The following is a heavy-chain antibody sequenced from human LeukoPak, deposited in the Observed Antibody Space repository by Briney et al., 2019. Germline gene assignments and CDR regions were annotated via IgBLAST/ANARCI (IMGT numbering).Heavy chain of an antibody. CDR1: GGSFSGYY. V-gene: IGHV4-34*01. CDR3: ARVLGDIVVVPAASIMGWFDP. Sequence: SETLSLTCAVYGGSFSGYYWSWIRQPPGKGLEWIGEINHSGSTNYNPSLKSRVTISVDTSKNQFSLKLSSVTAADTAVYYCARVLGDIVVVPAASIMGWFDPWGQGTLVTVSS. D-gene: IGHD2-2*01. J-gene: IGHJ5*02. CDR2: INHSGST.